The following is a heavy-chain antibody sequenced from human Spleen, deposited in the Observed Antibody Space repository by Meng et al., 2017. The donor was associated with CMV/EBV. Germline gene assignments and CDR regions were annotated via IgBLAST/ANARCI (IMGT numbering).Heavy chain of an antibody. CDR1: GLTCSNVW. J-gene: IGHJ4*02. D-gene: IGHD6-6*01. CDR3: TTDALQLARLFDY. CDR2: IKSKTDGGTT. V-gene: IGHV3-15*01. Sequence: SGLTCSNVWMSWVHQVPGKGLEWVGRIKSKTDGGTTEYAAPVKGRFTISRDDSKNTLYLQMNSLKTEDTAVYYCTTDALQLARLFDYWGQGTLVTVSS.